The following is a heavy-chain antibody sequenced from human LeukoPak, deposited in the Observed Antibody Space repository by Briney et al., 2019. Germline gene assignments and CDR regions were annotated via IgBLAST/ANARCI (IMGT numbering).Heavy chain of an antibody. D-gene: IGHD1-14*01. CDR3: ARAPHTSPTDYYFDF. Sequence: PSGTLSLTCAVSGGSISSSNWWSWVRQPPGKGPEWIGAIYRSGSAYHNPSLKSRLTISIDTSKNQFSLKLTSVTAADTALYFCARAPHTSPTDYYFDFWGPGTLVTVSS. CDR1: GGSISSSNW. V-gene: IGHV4-4*02. CDR2: IYRSGSA. J-gene: IGHJ4*02.